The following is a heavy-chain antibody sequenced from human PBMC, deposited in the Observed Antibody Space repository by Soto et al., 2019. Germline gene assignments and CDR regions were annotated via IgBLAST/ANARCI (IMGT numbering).Heavy chain of an antibody. Sequence: ASVKVSCKVSGYTLTELSMHWVRQAPGKGLGWMGGFDPEDGETIYAQKFQGRVTMTEDTSTDTAYMELSSLRSEDTAVYYCATRVYDFWSGYSRLANWFDPWGQGTLVTVSS. V-gene: IGHV1-24*01. CDR2: FDPEDGET. CDR1: GYTLTELS. J-gene: IGHJ5*02. CDR3: ATRVYDFWSGYSRLANWFDP. D-gene: IGHD3-3*01.